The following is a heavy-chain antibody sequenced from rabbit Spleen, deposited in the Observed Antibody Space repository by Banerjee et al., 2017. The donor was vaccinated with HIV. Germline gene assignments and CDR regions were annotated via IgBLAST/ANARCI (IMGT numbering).Heavy chain of an antibody. CDR1: GFSFSSGYD. Sequence: QEQLEESGGDLVKPGASLTLTCTASGFSFSSGYDTCWVRQAPGKGLEWIACIDAGNSGTTYYASWVKGRLTISKTSSTTVTLQMTSLTAADTATYFCAREDTYGYGGGNYAYAFNLWGPGTLVTVS. D-gene: IGHD6-1*01. CDR3: AREDTYGYGGGNYAYAFNL. V-gene: IGHV1S45*01. J-gene: IGHJ4*01. CDR2: IDAGNSGTT.